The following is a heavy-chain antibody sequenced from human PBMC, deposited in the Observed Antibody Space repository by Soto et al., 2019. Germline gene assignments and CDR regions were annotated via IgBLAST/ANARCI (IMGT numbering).Heavy chain of an antibody. V-gene: IGHV3-23*01. Sequence: GGSLRLACAASGFTFSSSAMSWVRQAPGEGLKWVSTISGSGDSTYYADSVKGRFTISSDKSKSTRYLQMNSLRADDTAVYFCAKINIWGSGSPENSFDSWGKGTLVTVSS. D-gene: IGHD3-10*01. CDR1: GFTFSSSA. CDR3: AKINIWGSGSPENSFDS. J-gene: IGHJ5*01. CDR2: ISGSGDST.